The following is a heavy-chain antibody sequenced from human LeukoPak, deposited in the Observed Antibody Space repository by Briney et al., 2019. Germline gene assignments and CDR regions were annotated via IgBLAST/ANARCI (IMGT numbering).Heavy chain of an antibody. V-gene: IGHV1-69*05. J-gene: IGHJ5*02. CDR3: AKDMYYDILTGYYRYWFDP. CDR1: GGTFSSYA. Sequence: SVKVSCKASGGTFSSYAISWVRQAPGQGLEWMGGIIPIFGTANYAQKFQGRVTITTDESRITAYMELSSMRSEETAVYYCAKDMYYDILTGYYRYWFDPWGQGTLVTVSS. D-gene: IGHD3-9*01. CDR2: IIPIFGTA.